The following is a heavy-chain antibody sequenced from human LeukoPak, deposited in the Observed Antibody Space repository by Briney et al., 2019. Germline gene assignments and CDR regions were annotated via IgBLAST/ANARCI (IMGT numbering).Heavy chain of an antibody. J-gene: IGHJ5*02. CDR2: IYWNDDK. V-gene: IGHV2-5*01. Sequence: SGPTLVKPTPTLTLTCTFSGFSLSTSGVGVGWIRQPPGKALEWLALIYWNDDKRYSPSLKSRLTITKDTSKNQVVLTMTNMDPVDTATYYCAHSITTVYCSSTSCYRNWFDPWGQGTLVTVSS. D-gene: IGHD2-2*02. CDR3: AHSITTVYCSSTSCYRNWFDP. CDR1: GFSLSTSGVG.